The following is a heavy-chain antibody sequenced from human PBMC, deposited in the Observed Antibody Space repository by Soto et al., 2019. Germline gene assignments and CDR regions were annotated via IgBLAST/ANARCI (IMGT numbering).Heavy chain of an antibody. V-gene: IGHV4-34*01. D-gene: IGHD5-12*01. CDR2: INPTGST. J-gene: IGHJ6*03. CDR3: ARGGRGAASIRYFYYYYMDV. CDR1: GGAFSHYC. Sequence: PSETLSLTCAGYGGAFSHYCWIWIRQPPGKGLEWIGEINPTGSTNYNPSLKSRVTISLDTSKNQLSLKLSSVTAADTAVYYCARGGRGAASIRYFYYYYMDVWGKGTTVTVSS.